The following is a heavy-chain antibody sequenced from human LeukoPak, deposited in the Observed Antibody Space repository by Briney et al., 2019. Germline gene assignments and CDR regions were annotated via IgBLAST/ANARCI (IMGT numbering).Heavy chain of an antibody. D-gene: IGHD6-19*01. Sequence: SVKVSCKASGGTFSSYAISWVRQAPGQGLEWMGGIIPIFGTANYAQKFQGRVTITTDESTSTAYMELSSLGSDDTAVYYCVRCLGISSGLEGAFDIWGQGTMVTVSS. CDR3: VRCLGISSGLEGAFDI. J-gene: IGHJ3*02. CDR2: IIPIFGTA. V-gene: IGHV1-69*05. CDR1: GGTFSSYA.